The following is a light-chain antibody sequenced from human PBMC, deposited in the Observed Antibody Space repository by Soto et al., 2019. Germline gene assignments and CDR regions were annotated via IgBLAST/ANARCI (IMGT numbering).Light chain of an antibody. CDR3: QQYGSSPFT. CDR1: QSVSSSY. Sequence: EIVLTQSPGTLSSSPGERATLSCRASQSVSSSYLAWYQQKPGQAPRLLIYGASSRATGIPDRFSGSGSGTDFTLTIIRLEPEDFAVYYCQQYGSSPFTFGPGTKVDIK. V-gene: IGKV3-20*01. J-gene: IGKJ3*01. CDR2: GAS.